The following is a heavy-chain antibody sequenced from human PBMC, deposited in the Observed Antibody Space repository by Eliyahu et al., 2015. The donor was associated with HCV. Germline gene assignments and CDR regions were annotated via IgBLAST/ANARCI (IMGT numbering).Heavy chain of an antibody. D-gene: IGHD3-10*01. CDR1: GYTFTSYD. J-gene: IGHJ1*01. CDR2: MNPNSGNT. V-gene: IGHV1-8*01. Sequence: QVQLVQSGAEVKKPGASVKVSCKASGYTFTSYDINWVRQATGQGLEWMGWMNPNSGNTGYAQKFQGRVTMTRNTSISTAYMELSSLRSEDTAVYYCARGHTEFLWFGELFQHWGQGTLVTVSS. CDR3: ARGHTEFLWFGELFQH.